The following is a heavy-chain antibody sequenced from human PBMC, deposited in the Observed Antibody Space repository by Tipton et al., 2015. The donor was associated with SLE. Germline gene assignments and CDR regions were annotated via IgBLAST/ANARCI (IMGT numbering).Heavy chain of an antibody. Sequence: QLVQSGAEVKKPGASVKVSCKASGYTFTSYDINWVRQATGQGLEWMGWMNPNSGNTGYAQKFQGRVTITRNTSISTAYMELRSLRSDDTAVYYCARDTVKGARGWFDPWGQGTLVTVSS. J-gene: IGHJ5*02. CDR1: GYTFTSYD. CDR3: ARDTVKGARGWFDP. CDR2: MNPNSGNT. V-gene: IGHV1-8*03. D-gene: IGHD1-26*01.